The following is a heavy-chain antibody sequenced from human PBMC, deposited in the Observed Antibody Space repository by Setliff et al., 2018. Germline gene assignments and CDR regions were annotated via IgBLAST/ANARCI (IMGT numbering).Heavy chain of an antibody. J-gene: IGHJ5*02. CDR2: IYYTGKT. CDR3: ARTSTYVLGSGSYWDRWFDP. D-gene: IGHD3-10*01. CDR1: GDSLSGDNYF. Sequence: SEPLSLTCTVSGDSLSGDNYFWSWIRHLPGKGLQWLGHIYYTGKTYYNPSLKSRLEMSVDTSKREFALRLSSVTAADTAVYYCARTSTYVLGSGSYWDRWFDPWSQGTLVTVSS. V-gene: IGHV4-30-4*02.